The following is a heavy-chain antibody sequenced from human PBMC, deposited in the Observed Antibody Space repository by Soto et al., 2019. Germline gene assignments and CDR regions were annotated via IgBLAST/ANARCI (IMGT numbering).Heavy chain of an antibody. D-gene: IGHD2-8*01. V-gene: IGHV3-23*01. CDR3: AKLVLWNRLDP. CDR2: ISGSGGST. CDR1: GFTFSSYA. J-gene: IGHJ5*02. Sequence: EVHLLESGGGLVQPGGSLRLSCAASGFTFSSYAMSWVRQAPGKGLEWVAAISGSGGSTYYADAVKGRFTIYRDNSKNTLYLQMNSLRAEDTAVYYCAKLVLWNRLDPRGQGTLVTVSS.